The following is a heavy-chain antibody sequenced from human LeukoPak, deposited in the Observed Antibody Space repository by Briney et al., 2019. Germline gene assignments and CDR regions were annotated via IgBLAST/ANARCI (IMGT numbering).Heavy chain of an antibody. D-gene: IGHD3-10*01. V-gene: IGHV3-23*01. CDR2: IRVSGGGAT. Sequence: PGGSLRLSCAASGFTFSVYAMTWVCQAPGKGLEWVPTIRVSGGGATYYADSVQGRFTISRDNSKNTLYLQMSSLRVEDTAVYYCAKPTGTGAAKWYFDSWGQGTLVTVSS. CDR1: GFTFSVYA. J-gene: IGHJ4*02. CDR3: AKPTGTGAAKWYFDS.